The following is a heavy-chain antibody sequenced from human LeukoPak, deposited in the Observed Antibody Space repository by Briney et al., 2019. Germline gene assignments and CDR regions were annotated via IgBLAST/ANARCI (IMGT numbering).Heavy chain of an antibody. D-gene: IGHD2-15*01. CDR2: IKSDSTTI. V-gene: IGHV3-48*02. J-gene: IGHJ3*02. Sequence: PGGSLRLSCEASGFTFSSYWMHWVRQAPGKGLEWVSYIKSDSTTIYYADSLRGRFTISRDNAKNSLYLQMNSLRDEDTAVYYCARGTPWAFDIWGQGTMVTVSS. CDR1: GFTFSSYW. CDR3: ARGTPWAFDI.